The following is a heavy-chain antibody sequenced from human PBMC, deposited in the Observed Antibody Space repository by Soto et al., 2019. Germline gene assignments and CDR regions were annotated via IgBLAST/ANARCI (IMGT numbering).Heavy chain of an antibody. CDR1: GGPIGAGGYS. CDR3: ARKRNGTTPGWFDP. D-gene: IGHD1-7*01. Sequence: SETLSLTCTVSGGPIGAGGYSWSWMRQQSGKGLEWIGYVYYSGTTYYNPSLESRASISVTTSKNQFSLKLRSVTAADTAVYYCARKRNGTTPGWFDPWGRGTQVTVSS. CDR2: VYYSGTT. J-gene: IGHJ5*02. V-gene: IGHV4-31*03.